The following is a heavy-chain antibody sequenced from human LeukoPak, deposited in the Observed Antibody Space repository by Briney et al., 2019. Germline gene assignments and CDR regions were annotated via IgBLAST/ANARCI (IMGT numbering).Heavy chain of an antibody. CDR1: GYTFTSYH. Sequence: ASVKVSCKASGYTFTSYHMHWVRLAPGQGLEWMGRINPNSGGTNYAQKFQGRVTMTRDTSISTAYMELSRLRSDDTAVYYCARVQVGLLWFGELTPYYYYGMDVWGQGTTVTVSS. CDR3: ARVQVGLLWFGELTPYYYYGMDV. D-gene: IGHD3-10*01. J-gene: IGHJ6*02. CDR2: INPNSGGT. V-gene: IGHV1-2*06.